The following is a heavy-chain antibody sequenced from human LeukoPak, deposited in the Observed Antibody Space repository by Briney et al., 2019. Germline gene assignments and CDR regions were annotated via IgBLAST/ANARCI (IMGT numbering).Heavy chain of an antibody. Sequence: PGGSLRLSCAASGFTFSSYSMNWVRQAPGKGLEWVSSISSSSSYIYYADSVKGRFTISRDNAKNSLYLQMNSLKAEDMALYYCAKDYSSSWYGAFDIWGQGTMVTVSS. CDR3: AKDYSSSWYGAFDI. CDR2: ISSSSSYI. V-gene: IGHV3-21*04. D-gene: IGHD6-13*01. CDR1: GFTFSSYS. J-gene: IGHJ3*02.